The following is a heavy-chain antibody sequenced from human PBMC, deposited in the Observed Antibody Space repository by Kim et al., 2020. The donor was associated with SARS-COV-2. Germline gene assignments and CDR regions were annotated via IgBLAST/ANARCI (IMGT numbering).Heavy chain of an antibody. V-gene: IGHV4-4*07. CDR3: ASALGH. Sequence: YTSGLTNYNPSLQSRVTMSVDMSKNHFSLKLSSVTAADTAVYYCASALGHWGQGTLVTVSS. CDR2: YTSGLT. J-gene: IGHJ4*02. D-gene: IGHD3-16*02.